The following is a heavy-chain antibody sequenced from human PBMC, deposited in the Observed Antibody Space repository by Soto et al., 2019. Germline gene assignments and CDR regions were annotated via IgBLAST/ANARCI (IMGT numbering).Heavy chain of an antibody. J-gene: IGHJ4*02. CDR2: INHSGST. Sequence: PSETLSLTCAVYGGSFSGYYWGGIRQPTGKGLEWIGEINHSGSTNYNPSLKSRVTISVDTSKNQFSLKLSSVTAADTAVYYCARIHSVRFLEWLSGYFDYWGQGTLVTVSS. CDR3: ARIHSVRFLEWLSGYFDY. D-gene: IGHD3-3*01. CDR1: GGSFSGYY. V-gene: IGHV4-34*01.